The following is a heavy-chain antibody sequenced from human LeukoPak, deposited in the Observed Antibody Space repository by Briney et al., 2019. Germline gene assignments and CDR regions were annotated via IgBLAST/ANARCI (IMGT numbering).Heavy chain of an antibody. CDR2: ISSTSSYI. Sequence: TGGSLRLSCAASGFTFSTYSMNWVRQAPGKGLEWVSSISSTSSYIYYADSVKGRFTISRDNAQKSLYLQMNSLRAVDTAVYYCARVGYSSGWYFDYWGQGTLVTVSS. J-gene: IGHJ4*02. D-gene: IGHD6-19*01. CDR1: GFTFSTYS. CDR3: ARVGYSSGWYFDY. V-gene: IGHV3-21*01.